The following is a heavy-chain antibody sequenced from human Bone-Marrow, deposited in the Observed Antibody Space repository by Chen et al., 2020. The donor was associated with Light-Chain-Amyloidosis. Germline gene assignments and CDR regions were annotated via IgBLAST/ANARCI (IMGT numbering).Heavy chain of an antibody. CDR1: GYTFTDSY. D-gene: IGHD5-12*01. CDR2: INPNSGGT. J-gene: IGHJ4*02. V-gene: IGHV1-2*02. Sequence: VQLAQSGPEVKTTGATVKISCKVSGYTFTDSYFHLVQQAPGQGLEWMGWINPNSGGTNYAQKFQGRVTMTRDTSISTAYMELSRLRSDDTAVYYCARGAERGYSGYESTNFDYWGQGTLVTVSS. CDR3: ARGAERGYSGYESTNFDY.